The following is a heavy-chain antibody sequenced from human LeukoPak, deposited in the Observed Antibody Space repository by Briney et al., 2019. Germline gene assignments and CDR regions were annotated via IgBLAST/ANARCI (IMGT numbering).Heavy chain of an antibody. V-gene: IGHV3-23*01. CDR1: GFTFSSYA. J-gene: IGHJ4*02. CDR2: ISGSGGST. CDR3: AKELRYSYGYFPDY. D-gene: IGHD5-18*01. Sequence: GESLRLSCAASGFTFSSYAMSWVRQAPGKGLEWVSAISGSGGSTYYADSVKGRFTISRDNSKNTLYLQMNSLRAEDTAVYYCAKELRYSYGYFPDYWGQGTLVTVSS.